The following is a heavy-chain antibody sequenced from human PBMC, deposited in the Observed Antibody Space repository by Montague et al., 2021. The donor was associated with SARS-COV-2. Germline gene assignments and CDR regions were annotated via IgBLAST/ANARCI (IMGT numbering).Heavy chain of an antibody. D-gene: IGHD4-11*01. Sequence: CPIPGDTVSSNSAAWNWIRQSPSRGLEWLGRTYYKSKWYNDYAVSVKSRITINPDTSKNQFSLQLNSVTPEDAAVYYCARQFPVQGLRYSYYGMDVWGQGTTVTVSS. CDR3: ARQFPVQGLRYSYYGMDV. J-gene: IGHJ6*02. V-gene: IGHV6-1*01. CDR1: GDTVSSNSAA. CDR2: TYYKSKWYN.